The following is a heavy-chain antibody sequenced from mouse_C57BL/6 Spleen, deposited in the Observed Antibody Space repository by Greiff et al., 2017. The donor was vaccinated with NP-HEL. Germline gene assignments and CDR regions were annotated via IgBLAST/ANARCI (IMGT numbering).Heavy chain of an antibody. CDR1: GYTFTNYW. CDR3: ARLLGGNYVGFDY. D-gene: IGHD2-1*01. Sequence: QVQLQQSGAELVRPGTSVKMSCKASGYTFTNYWIGWAKQRPGHGLEWIGDIYPGGGYTNYNEKFKGKATLTADKSSSTAYMQFSSLTSEDSAIYYCARLLGGNYVGFDYWGQGTTLTVSS. V-gene: IGHV1-63*01. J-gene: IGHJ2*01. CDR2: IYPGGGYT.